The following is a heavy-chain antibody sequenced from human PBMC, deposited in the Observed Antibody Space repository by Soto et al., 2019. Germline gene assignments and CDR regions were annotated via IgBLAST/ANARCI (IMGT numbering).Heavy chain of an antibody. CDR2: ISWNSDTI. J-gene: IGHJ4*02. V-gene: IGHV3-9*01. D-gene: IGHD3-22*01. CDR1: GFTFDDYA. CDR3: AKGPSVVISPFDF. Sequence: EVQLVESGGGLVQPGRSLRLSCAASGFTFDDYAMHWVRQAPGKGLEWVSSISWNSDTIGYADSVKGRFTISRDNAKSSLYLQMNSLRAEDTALYYCAKGPSVVISPFDFWGQGTLVTVSS.